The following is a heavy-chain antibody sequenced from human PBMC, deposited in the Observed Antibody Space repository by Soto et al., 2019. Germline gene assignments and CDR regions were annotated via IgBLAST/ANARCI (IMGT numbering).Heavy chain of an antibody. CDR2: ISYDGSNK. J-gene: IGHJ3*02. CDR3: ASSSIAAAINAFDI. CDR1: GFTFSSYA. Sequence: GGSLRLSCAASGFTFSSYAMHWVRQAPGKGLGWVAVISYDGSNKYYADSVKGRFTISRDNSKNTLYLQMNSLRAEDTAVYYCASSSIAAAINAFDIWGQGTMVTVSS. D-gene: IGHD6-13*01. V-gene: IGHV3-30-3*01.